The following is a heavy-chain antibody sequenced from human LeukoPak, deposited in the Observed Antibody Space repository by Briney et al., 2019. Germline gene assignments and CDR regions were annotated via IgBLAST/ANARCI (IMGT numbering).Heavy chain of an antibody. J-gene: IGHJ4*02. D-gene: IGHD3/OR15-3a*01. V-gene: IGHV1-2*02. CDR2: VDPSSGGT. CDR3: ARGLGVSAGTGNY. Sequence: ASVKVSCKTSGYTFIDYYIHWVRQAPGQGLEWMGWVDPSSGGTKYPQKFQGRVTMTGDTSIRTAYMELNTLKSDDTAVYYCARGLGVSAGTGNYWGQGTLVTVSS. CDR1: GYTFIDYY.